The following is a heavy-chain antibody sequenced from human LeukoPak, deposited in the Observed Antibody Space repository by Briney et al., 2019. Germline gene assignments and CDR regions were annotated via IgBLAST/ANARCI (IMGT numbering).Heavy chain of an antibody. D-gene: IGHD2-15*01. J-gene: IGHJ4*02. V-gene: IGHV3-7*03. Sequence: GGSLGLSCAASGFTFSSYWMSWVRQAPGKGLEWVANIKQDGSEKYYVDSVRGRFTISRDNSKNTLYLQMNSLRAEDTAVYYCAKVREDIVVVVAATDPLDYWGQGTLVTVSS. CDR1: GFTFSSYW. CDR2: IKQDGSEK. CDR3: AKVREDIVVVVAATDPLDY.